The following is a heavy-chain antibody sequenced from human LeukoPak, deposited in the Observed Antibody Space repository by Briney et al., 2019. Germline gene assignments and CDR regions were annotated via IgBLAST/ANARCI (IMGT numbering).Heavy chain of an antibody. CDR2: IWYDESNK. Sequence: GRSLRLSCAASGFTFSSYGMHWVRQAPGKGLEWVAVIWYDESNKYYADSVKGRFTISRENSKNTLYVQMNSLRAKDTAVYYCARGTGISGTTRPLYDYWGQGTLVTVSS. J-gene: IGHJ4*02. D-gene: IGHD1-7*01. CDR3: ARGTGISGTTRPLYDY. V-gene: IGHV3-33*01. CDR1: GFTFSSYG.